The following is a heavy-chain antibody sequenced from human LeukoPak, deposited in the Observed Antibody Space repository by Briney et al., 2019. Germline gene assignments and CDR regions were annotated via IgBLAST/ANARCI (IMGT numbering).Heavy chain of an antibody. D-gene: IGHD2-21*02. CDR3: ARGRGVVVAADSNWFDP. V-gene: IGHV1-8*01. CDR2: MNPNSGNT. Sequence: ASVKVSCKASGYTFTSYDINWVRQATGQGLEWMGWMNPNSGNTGYAQKFQGRVTMTRNTSISTAYMELSSLRSEDTAVYYCARGRGVVVAADSNWFDPWGQGTLVTVS. J-gene: IGHJ5*02. CDR1: GYTFTSYD.